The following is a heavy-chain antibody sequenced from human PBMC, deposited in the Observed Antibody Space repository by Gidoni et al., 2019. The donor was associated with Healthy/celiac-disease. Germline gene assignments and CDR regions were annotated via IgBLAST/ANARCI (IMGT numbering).Heavy chain of an antibody. D-gene: IGHD6-13*01. CDR3: ARNGLYSSSFNYYYYYMDV. V-gene: IGHV3-33*01. J-gene: IGHJ6*03. Sequence: QVQLVESGGGVVQPGRSLRLSCSAPGFTFSSYGMHWVRQAPGKGLGWVAVIWYDGSNKCYADSVKGRFTISRDNSKNTLYLKMNSLRAEDTAVYYCARNGLYSSSFNYYYYYMDVWGKGTTVTVSS. CDR2: IWYDGSNK. CDR1: GFTFSSYG.